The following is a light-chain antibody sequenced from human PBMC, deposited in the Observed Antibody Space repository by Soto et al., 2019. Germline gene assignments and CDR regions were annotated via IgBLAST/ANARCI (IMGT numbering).Light chain of an antibody. Sequence: MTQSPATLSVSPGERATLSCRASQSVSNNLAWYQQKPGKAPKLLIYAASSLQSGVPSRFSGSGSGTDFTLTISSLQPEDFATYYCLQDYNYPWTFGQGTKVEIK. CDR2: AAS. CDR1: QSVSNN. V-gene: IGKV1-6*01. J-gene: IGKJ1*01. CDR3: LQDYNYPWT.